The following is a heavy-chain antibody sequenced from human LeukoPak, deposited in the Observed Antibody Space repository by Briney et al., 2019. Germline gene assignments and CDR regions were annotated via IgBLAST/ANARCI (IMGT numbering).Heavy chain of an antibody. CDR1: GGSIGRSSYY. V-gene: IGHV4-39*07. CDR2: IYYSGGT. J-gene: IGHJ2*01. Sequence: SETLSLTCSVSGGSIGRSSYYWGWTRQPPGKGLEWIGSIYYSGGTYYNPSLKSRVTISVDTSRNQFSLKLSSVTAADTAVYYCARDADSSGYSDWYFDLWGRGTLVTVSS. D-gene: IGHD3-22*01. CDR3: ARDADSSGYSDWYFDL.